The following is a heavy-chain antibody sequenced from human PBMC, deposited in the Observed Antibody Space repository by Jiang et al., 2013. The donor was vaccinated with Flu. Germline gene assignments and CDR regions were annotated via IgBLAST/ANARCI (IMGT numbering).Heavy chain of an antibody. D-gene: IGHD3-22*01. CDR2: IYPGDSDT. CDR3: ASHWARKTTYYYDSSGYSTANDAFDI. V-gene: IGHV5-51*01. CDR1: GYSFTSYW. Sequence: GAEVKKPGESLKISCKGSGYSFTSYWIGWVRQMPGKGLEWMGIIYPGDSDTRYSPSFQGQVTISADKSISTAYLQWSSLKASDTAMYYCASHWARKTTYYYDSSGYSTANDAFDIWGQGTMSRLF. J-gene: IGHJ3*02.